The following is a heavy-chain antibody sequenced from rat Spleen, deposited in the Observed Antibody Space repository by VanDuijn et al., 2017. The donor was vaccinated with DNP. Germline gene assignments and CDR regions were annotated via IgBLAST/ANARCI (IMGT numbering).Heavy chain of an antibody. CDR3: ATQTLNSY. CDR2: ISNSGAGT. D-gene: IGHD1-11*01. V-gene: IGHV5-25*01. Sequence: EVQLVKSGGGPVQPGRSLKLSCTASGFSFSRFYMAWVRQAPKTGLEWVATISNSGAGTYYRDSVKGRFTISRDNAKSTLYLQMDSLRSEDTATYYCATQTLNSYWGQGVMVTVSS. J-gene: IGHJ2*01. CDR1: GFSFSRFY.